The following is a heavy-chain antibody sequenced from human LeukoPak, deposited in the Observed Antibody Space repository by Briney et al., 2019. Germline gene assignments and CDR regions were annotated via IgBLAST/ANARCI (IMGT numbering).Heavy chain of an antibody. Sequence: SETLSLTCTVSGGSVSSGSYYWSWIRQPPGKGLEWIGYIYYSGSTNYNPSLKSRVTISVDTSKNQFSLKLSSVTAADTAVYYCARSQDIVVVPAAEYYFDYWGQGTLVTVSS. CDR3: ARSQDIVVVPAAEYYFDY. V-gene: IGHV4-61*01. CDR1: GGSVSSGSYY. J-gene: IGHJ4*02. CDR2: IYYSGST. D-gene: IGHD2-2*01.